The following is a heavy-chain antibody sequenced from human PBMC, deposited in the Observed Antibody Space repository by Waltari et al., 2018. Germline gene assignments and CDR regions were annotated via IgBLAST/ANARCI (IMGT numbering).Heavy chain of an antibody. J-gene: IGHJ6*02. CDR3: ARKPQGYYGSGSYYGRYLGRDGMDV. V-gene: IGHV3-66*02. CDR2: IYSGGST. D-gene: IGHD3-10*01. Sequence: EVQLVESGGGLVQPGGSLRLSCAASGFTVSSNYMSWVRQAPGKGLEWVSVIYSGGSTYHADSVKGRFTISRDNSKNTLYLQMNSLRAEDTAVYYCARKPQGYYGSGSYYGRYLGRDGMDVWGQGTTVTVSS. CDR1: GFTVSSNY.